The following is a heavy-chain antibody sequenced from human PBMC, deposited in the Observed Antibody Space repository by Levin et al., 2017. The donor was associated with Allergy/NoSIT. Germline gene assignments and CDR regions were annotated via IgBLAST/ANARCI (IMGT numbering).Heavy chain of an antibody. D-gene: IGHD1-14*01. J-gene: IGHJ4*02. CDR3: VRDDAQAPELFDH. Sequence: GESLKISCAASGFTFSSYWMHWVRQVPGKGLVWISRINNDGSSTSYADSVKGRFTISRDNVKNTVHLQMSSLRVEDTAVYYCVRDDAQAPELFDHWGQGTLVTVAS. CDR2: INNDGSST. V-gene: IGHV3-74*01. CDR1: GFTFSSYW.